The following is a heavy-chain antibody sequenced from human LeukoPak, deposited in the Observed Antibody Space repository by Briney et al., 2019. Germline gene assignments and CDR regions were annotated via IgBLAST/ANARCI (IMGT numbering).Heavy chain of an antibody. Sequence: SVKVSCKSSGGTFSSYAISWVRQAPGQGLEWMGRIIPIFGTANYAQKFQGRVTITTDESTSTAYMELSSLRSEDTAVYYCARAGRYSYAFDYWGQGTLVTVSS. CDR1: GGTFSSYA. V-gene: IGHV1-69*05. D-gene: IGHD5-18*01. CDR3: ARAGRYSYAFDY. CDR2: IIPIFGTA. J-gene: IGHJ4*02.